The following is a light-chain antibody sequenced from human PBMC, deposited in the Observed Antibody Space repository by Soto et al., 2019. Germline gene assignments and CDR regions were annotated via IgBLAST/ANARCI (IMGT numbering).Light chain of an antibody. Sequence: DIVMTQSPDSLAVSLGERATINCKSIQSVVYSSNNKNYLAWYQQKPGQPPKLLIYWASTRESGVPDRFSGSGSGTDFTLTISSLQAEDVAVYYCQQYYRPWTFGPGTKVEIK. V-gene: IGKV4-1*01. CDR1: QSVVYSSNNKNY. CDR3: QQYYRPWT. CDR2: WAS. J-gene: IGKJ1*01.